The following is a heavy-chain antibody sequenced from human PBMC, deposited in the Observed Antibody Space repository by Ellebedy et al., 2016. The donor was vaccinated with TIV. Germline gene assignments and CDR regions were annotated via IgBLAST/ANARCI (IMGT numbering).Heavy chain of an antibody. CDR1: GYTFTSYY. D-gene: IGHD6-19*01. Sequence: AASVKVSCKASGYTFTSYYMHWVRQAPGQGLEWMGVINPSGAHTTYTQKFQGRVTMTRDTSTSTVYMDLSSLRSDDTAVYYCARGSGPNWLDPWGQGTLVTVSS. CDR3: ARGSGPNWLDP. V-gene: IGHV1-46*01. J-gene: IGHJ5*01. CDR2: INPSGAHT.